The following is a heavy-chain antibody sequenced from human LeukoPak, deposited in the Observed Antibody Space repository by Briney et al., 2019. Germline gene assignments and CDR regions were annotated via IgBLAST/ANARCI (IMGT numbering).Heavy chain of an antibody. CDR2: IDPSDSYT. CDR1: GYSFTGYW. CDR3: FYPSDAFDI. D-gene: IGHD2/OR15-2a*01. J-gene: IGHJ3*02. V-gene: IGHV5-10-1*01. Sequence: GESLKISCKGSGYSFTGYWISWVRQLPGKGLEWMGRIDPSDSYTNYSPSFQGHVTISADKSISTAYLQWSSLKASDTAMYYCFYPSDAFDIWGQGTMVTVSS.